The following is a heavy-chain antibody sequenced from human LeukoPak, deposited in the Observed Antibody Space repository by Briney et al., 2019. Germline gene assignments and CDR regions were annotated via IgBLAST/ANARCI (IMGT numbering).Heavy chain of an antibody. D-gene: IGHD5-24*01. V-gene: IGHV4-59*08. CDR2: IYYSGST. CDR3: ARGARAGYNLEPFDY. J-gene: IGHJ4*02. Sequence: PSETLSLTCSVSGGTISSHYYNWIRQPPGKGLEWIGYIYYSGSTKYNPSLKSRVTISVDTSKNQFSLKLRSVTAADTAVYYCARGARAGYNLEPFDYWGQGTLVTVSS. CDR1: GGTISSHY.